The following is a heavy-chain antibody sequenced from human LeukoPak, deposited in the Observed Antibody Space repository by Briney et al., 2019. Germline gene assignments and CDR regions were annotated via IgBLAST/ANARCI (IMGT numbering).Heavy chain of an antibody. CDR3: AREKVVVAASQPFDY. V-gene: IGHV4-61*02. CDR1: GGSISSGSYY. D-gene: IGHD2-15*01. CDR2: IYTSGST. J-gene: IGHJ4*02. Sequence: SETLSLTCTVSGGSISSGSYYWSWIRQPAGKGLEWIGRIYTSGSTNYDPSLKSRVTISVDTSKNQFSLKLSSVTAADTAVYYCAREKVVVAASQPFDYWGQGTLVTVSS.